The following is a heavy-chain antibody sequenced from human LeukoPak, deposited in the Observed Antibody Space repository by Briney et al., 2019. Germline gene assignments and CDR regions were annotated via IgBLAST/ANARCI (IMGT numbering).Heavy chain of an antibody. V-gene: IGHV4-30-4*08. J-gene: IGHJ6*03. Sequence: SETLSLTCTVSGGSISSGDYYWSWIRQPPGKGLEWIGYIYYSGSTYYNPSLNSRVTISVDTSKNQFSLKLSSVTAADTAVYYCARGGDGYNRRHYYYYMDVWGKGTTVTVSS. CDR3: ARGGDGYNRRHYYYYMDV. CDR2: IYYSGST. CDR1: GGSISSGDYY. D-gene: IGHD5-24*01.